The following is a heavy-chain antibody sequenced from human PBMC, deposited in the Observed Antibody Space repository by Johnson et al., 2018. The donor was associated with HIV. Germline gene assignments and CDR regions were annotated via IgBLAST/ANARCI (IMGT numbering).Heavy chain of an antibody. CDR3: ARVSSSSTFDAFDI. J-gene: IGHJ3*02. CDR1: GFTFSSYA. V-gene: IGHV3-30*14. CDR2: ISYDGSNK. Sequence: QMLLVESGGGVVQPGGSLRLSCAASGFTFSSYAMHWVRQAPGKGLDWVAVISYDGSNKYYADSVKGRFTISRDNSKNTLYLQMNSLRAEDTAVYYCARVSSSSTFDAFDIWGQGTMVTVSS. D-gene: IGHD6-6*01.